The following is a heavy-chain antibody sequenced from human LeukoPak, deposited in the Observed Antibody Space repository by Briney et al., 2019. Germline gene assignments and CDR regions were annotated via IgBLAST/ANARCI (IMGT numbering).Heavy chain of an antibody. CDR2: IYYSGST. D-gene: IGHD6-6*01. Sequence: SETLSLTCTVSGGSISSYYWSWIRQPPGKGLEWIGYIYYSGSTNYNPSLKSRVTISVDTSKNQFSLKLSSVTAADTAVYYCARARGARPSWFDPWGQGTLVTVSS. J-gene: IGHJ5*02. CDR1: GGSISSYY. CDR3: ARARGARPSWFDP. V-gene: IGHV4-59*01.